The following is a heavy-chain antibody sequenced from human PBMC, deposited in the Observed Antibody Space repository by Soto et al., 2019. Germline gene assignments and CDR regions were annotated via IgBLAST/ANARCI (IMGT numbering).Heavy chain of an antibody. D-gene: IGHD1-26*01. Sequence: SGPTLVNPTQTLTLTCTFSGFSLSTSGMCVSGIRQPPGKALDWLALIDWDDDKYYSTSLKTRLTISKDTSKNQVVLTMTNMDPADTATYYCARMGSGSYPGCYGMDVWGQGTTVTVSS. CDR3: ARMGSGSYPGCYGMDV. CDR1: GFSLSTSGMC. V-gene: IGHV2-70*01. CDR2: IDWDDDK. J-gene: IGHJ6*02.